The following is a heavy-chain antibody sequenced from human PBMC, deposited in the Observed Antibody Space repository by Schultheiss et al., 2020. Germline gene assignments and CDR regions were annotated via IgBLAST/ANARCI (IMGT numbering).Heavy chain of an antibody. CDR1: GFTFSDYY. J-gene: IGHJ4*02. D-gene: IGHD3-10*01. Sequence: GGSLRLSCAASGFTFSDYYMSWIRQAPGKGLEWVSAISGSGGSTYYADSVKGRFTISRDNSKNTLYLQMNSLRAEDTAVYYCARHLYGSGSCVDYWGQGTLVTVSS. V-gene: IGHV3-23*01. CDR3: ARHLYGSGSCVDY. CDR2: ISGSGGST.